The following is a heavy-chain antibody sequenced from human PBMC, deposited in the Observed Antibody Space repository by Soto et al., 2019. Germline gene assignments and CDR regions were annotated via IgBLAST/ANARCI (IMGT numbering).Heavy chain of an antibody. D-gene: IGHD2-2*02. CDR1: GFTFSSYG. J-gene: IGHJ4*02. Sequence: QVQLVESGGGVVQPGRSLRLSCAASGFTFSSYGMHWVRQAPGKGLEWVAGISYDGSNKYYADSVKGRFTISRDNSKNTLYLQMNSLRAEDTAVYYCAKEDPVGGNAIDSWGQGTLVTVSS. CDR3: AKEDPVGGNAIDS. V-gene: IGHV3-30*18. CDR2: ISYDGSNK.